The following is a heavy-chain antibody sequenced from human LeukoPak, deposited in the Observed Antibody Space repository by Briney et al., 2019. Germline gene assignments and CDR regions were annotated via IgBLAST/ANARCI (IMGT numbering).Heavy chain of an antibody. CDR1: GVSISSYH. CDR2: VYDSGRT. Sequence: SVTLSFNCTVSGVSISSYHWSWIRHPPGKGLEWIGYVYDSGRTNHNPSLKSRATISVDTSKNQFSLRLISVTAADTAISYCARYARSTSGCTVCHFDFWGQGSLVTVSS. V-gene: IGHV4-59*08. J-gene: IGHJ4*02. CDR3: ARYARSTSGCTVCHFDF. D-gene: IGHD1-26*01.